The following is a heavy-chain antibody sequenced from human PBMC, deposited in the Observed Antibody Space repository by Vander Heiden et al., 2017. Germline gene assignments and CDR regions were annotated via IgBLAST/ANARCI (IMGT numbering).Heavy chain of an antibody. V-gene: IGHV3-48*02. Sequence: EVQLVESGGGLVQPGGSLRLSCAASGFTFSGYGMNWVRQAPGKGLEWVSYISSSSRTIYYADSVKGRFTISRDNAKNSLYLQMNSLRDEDTAVYYCARQLVRVYYYYGMDVWGQGTTVTVSS. D-gene: IGHD3-10*01. CDR2: ISSSSRTI. J-gene: IGHJ6*02. CDR1: GFTFSGYG. CDR3: ARQLVRVYYYYGMDV.